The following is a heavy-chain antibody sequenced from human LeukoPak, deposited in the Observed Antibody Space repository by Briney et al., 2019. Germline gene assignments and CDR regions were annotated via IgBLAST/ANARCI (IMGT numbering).Heavy chain of an antibody. CDR1: GYTFSSYG. J-gene: IGHJ4*02. CDR2: ISVYNGNT. Sequence: ASVKVSCKASGYTFSSYGIIWVRQAPGQGLEWMGWISVYNGNTNYAQNLQGRVTMTTDTSTSTAYMELRSLRSDDTAVYYCARDCGGDCYSHYFDYWGQGTLVTVSS. D-gene: IGHD2-21*02. CDR3: ARDCGGDCYSHYFDY. V-gene: IGHV1-18*01.